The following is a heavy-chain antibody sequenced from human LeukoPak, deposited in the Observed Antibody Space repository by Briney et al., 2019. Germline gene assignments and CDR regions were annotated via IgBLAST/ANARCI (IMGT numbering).Heavy chain of an antibody. D-gene: IGHD3-22*01. J-gene: IGHJ2*01. CDR2: IYHSGST. Sequence: PSETLSLTCAVSGGSISSGGYSWSWIRQPPGKGLEWIGYIYHSGSTYYNPSLKSRVTISVDRSKNQFSLKLSSVTAADTAVYYCARAPNYCDSSGYPYWYFDLWGRGTLVTVSS. CDR3: ARAPNYCDSSGYPYWYFDL. CDR1: GGSISSGGYS. V-gene: IGHV4-30-2*01.